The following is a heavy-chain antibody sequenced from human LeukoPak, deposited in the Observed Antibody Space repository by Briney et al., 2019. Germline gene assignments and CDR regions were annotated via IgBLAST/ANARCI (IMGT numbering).Heavy chain of an antibody. CDR3: AKVSRGVTAADFDP. CDR1: GFTFSSYA. Sequence: PGGSLRLSCAASGFTFSSYAMSWVRQAPGKGLEWVSAISGSGGSTYYADSVKGRLTISRDNSKNTLYLQMNSLRAEDTAVYYCAKVSRGVTAADFDPWGQGTLVTVSS. V-gene: IGHV3-23*01. J-gene: IGHJ5*02. D-gene: IGHD3-10*01. CDR2: ISGSGGST.